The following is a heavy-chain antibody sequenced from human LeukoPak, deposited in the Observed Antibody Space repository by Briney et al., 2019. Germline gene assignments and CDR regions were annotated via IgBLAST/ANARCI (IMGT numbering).Heavy chain of an antibody. CDR3: ARSHYYDSSGSYYFDY. CDR1: GSTFSSYA. CDR2: ISGSGGST. D-gene: IGHD3-22*01. V-gene: IGHV3-23*01. J-gene: IGHJ4*02. Sequence: GGSLRLSCAASGSTFSSYAMSWVRQAPGKGLEWVSAISGSGGSTFYADSVKGRFTISRDNSKNTLYLQMNSLRAEDTAVYYCARSHYYDSSGSYYFDYWGQGTLVTVSS.